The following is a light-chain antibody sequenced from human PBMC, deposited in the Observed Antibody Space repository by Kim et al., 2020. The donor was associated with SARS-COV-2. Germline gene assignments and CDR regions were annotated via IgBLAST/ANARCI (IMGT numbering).Light chain of an antibody. V-gene: IGLV3-1*01. J-gene: IGLJ3*02. Sequence: SYELTQPHSVSVSPGQTASITCSGDKLGDKYACWYQQKPGQSPVLVIYQDSKRPSGIPERFSGSNSGNTATLTISGTQAMDEADYYCQAWDSSTAWEFGG. CDR1: KLGDKY. CDR2: QDS. CDR3: QAWDSSTAWE.